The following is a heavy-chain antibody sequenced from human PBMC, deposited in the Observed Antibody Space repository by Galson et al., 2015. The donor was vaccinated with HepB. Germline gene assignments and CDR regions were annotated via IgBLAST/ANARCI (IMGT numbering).Heavy chain of an antibody. CDR1: GFTFSSYS. CDR2: ISSSSSYI. CDR3: ARAPWGPDAFDI. V-gene: IGHV3-21*01. J-gene: IGHJ3*02. D-gene: IGHD7-27*01. Sequence: SLRLSCAASGFTFSSYSMNWVRQAPGKGLEWVSSISSSSSYIYYADSVKGRFTISRDNAKNSLYLQMNSLRAEDTAVYYCARAPWGPDAFDIWGQGTMVTVSS.